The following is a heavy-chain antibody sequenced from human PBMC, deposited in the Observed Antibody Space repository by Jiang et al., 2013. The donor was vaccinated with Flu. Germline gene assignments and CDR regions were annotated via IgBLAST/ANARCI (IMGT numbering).Heavy chain of an antibody. CDR3: AKWYYDFWSGYPSDAFDI. CDR1: GFTFSSYA. Sequence: GGLVQPGGSLRLSCAASGFTFSSYAMSWVRQAPGKGLEWVSAISGSGGSTYYADSVKGRFTISRDNSKNTLYLQMNSLRAEDTAVYYCAKWYYDFWSGYPSDAFDIWGQGTMVTVSS. V-gene: IGHV3-23*01. CDR2: ISGSGGST. D-gene: IGHD3-3*01. J-gene: IGHJ3*02.